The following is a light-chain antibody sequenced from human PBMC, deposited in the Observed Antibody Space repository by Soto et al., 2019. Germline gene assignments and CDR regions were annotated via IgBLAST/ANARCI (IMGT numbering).Light chain of an antibody. CDR3: SSYTSSRGV. V-gene: IGLV2-14*01. CDR2: EVS. Sequence: QSALTQPASVSGSPGQSITISCTGTSSDVGGYNFVSWYQQLPGKAPKLIIYEVSNRPSGVSNRFSGSKSGNTASLTISGLQAEDEADYYCSSYTSSRGVFGGGTKLTV. CDR1: SSDVGGYNF. J-gene: IGLJ2*01.